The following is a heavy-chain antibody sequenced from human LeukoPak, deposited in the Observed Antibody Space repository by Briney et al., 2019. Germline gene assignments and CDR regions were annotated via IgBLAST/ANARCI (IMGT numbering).Heavy chain of an antibody. CDR3: TRDSGTYNWLDP. V-gene: IGHV3-73*01. Sequence: GGSLRLSCAASGFTFSGSAIHWVRQSFGKGLEWIGHIDKERNSYATASAYAVSVEGRFTVSRDDSKNMAFLQMSGLKTEDTALYFCTRDSGTYNWLDPWGQGTLVTVSS. J-gene: IGHJ5*02. CDR2: IDKERNSYATAS. CDR1: GFTFSGSA. D-gene: IGHD1-26*01.